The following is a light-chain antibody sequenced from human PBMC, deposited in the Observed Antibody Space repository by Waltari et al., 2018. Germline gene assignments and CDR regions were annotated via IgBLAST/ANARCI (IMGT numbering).Light chain of an antibody. CDR3: ISYSSATPGNVV. CDR2: DVS. CDR1: SSDVGGYNY. V-gene: IGLV2-14*03. Sequence: SALTQPATVSGSLGQSITFSCTGTSSDVGGYNYVAWSQHHPGKAPKLMIHDVSNRPSGVSIRFSGSKSGNTASLTISGLQADDEADYYCISYSSATPGNVVIGGGTKLTVL. J-gene: IGLJ2*01.